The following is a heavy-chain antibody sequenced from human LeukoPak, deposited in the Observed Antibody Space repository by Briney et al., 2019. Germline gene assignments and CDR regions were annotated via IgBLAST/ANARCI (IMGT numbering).Heavy chain of an antibody. J-gene: IGHJ6*02. D-gene: IGHD3-3*01. CDR3: ARSLGREGDFWSGYFSDYYYGMDV. CDR2: IIPIFGTA. CDR1: GGTFSSYA. V-gene: IGHV1-69*01. Sequence: ASVKVSCKASGGTFSSYAISWVQQAPGQGLEWMGGIIPIFGTANYAQKFQGRVTITADESTSTAYMELSSLRSEDTAVYYCARSLGREGDFWSGYFSDYYYGMDVWGQGTTVTVSS.